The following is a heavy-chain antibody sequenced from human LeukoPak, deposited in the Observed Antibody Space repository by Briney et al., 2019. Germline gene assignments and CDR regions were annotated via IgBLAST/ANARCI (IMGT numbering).Heavy chain of an antibody. CDR1: GFTFDDYA. Sequence: GRSLRLSCAASGFTFDDYAMHWVRQAPGKGLEWVSGISWNSGSIGYADSVKGRFTISRDNAKNSLYLQMNSLRAEDTALYYCAQDSDGYVDYWGQGTLVTVSS. CDR3: AQDSDGYVDY. J-gene: IGHJ4*02. V-gene: IGHV3-9*01. CDR2: ISWNSGSI.